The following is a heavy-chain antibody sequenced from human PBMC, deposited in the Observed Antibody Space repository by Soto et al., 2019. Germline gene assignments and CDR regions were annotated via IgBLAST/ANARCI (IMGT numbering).Heavy chain of an antibody. CDR3: ARERGLVPKGYSGGSCWTDY. Sequence: EVQLVESGGGLVQPGGSLRLSCAASGFTFSSYSMNWVRQAPGKGLEWVSYISSSSSTIYYADSVKGRFTISRDNAKKSLYLQRNSLRDEETAVYYCARERGLVPKGYSGGSCWTDYWGQGTLVTVSS. CDR2: ISSSSSTI. V-gene: IGHV3-48*02. J-gene: IGHJ4*02. D-gene: IGHD2-15*01. CDR1: GFTFSSYS.